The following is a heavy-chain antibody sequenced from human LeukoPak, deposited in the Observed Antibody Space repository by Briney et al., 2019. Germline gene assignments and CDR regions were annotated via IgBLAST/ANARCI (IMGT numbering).Heavy chain of an antibody. CDR3: ARVYYDYVWGSYPLDY. CDR2: INWNGGST. Sequence: GGSLRLSCAASGFTFGVYGMSWVRQAPGKGLEWVSGINWNGGSTGYADSVKGRFTISRDNAKNSLYLQMNSLRAEDTALYYCARVYYDYVWGSYPLDYWGQGTLVTVSS. D-gene: IGHD3-16*02. CDR1: GFTFGVYG. J-gene: IGHJ4*02. V-gene: IGHV3-20*04.